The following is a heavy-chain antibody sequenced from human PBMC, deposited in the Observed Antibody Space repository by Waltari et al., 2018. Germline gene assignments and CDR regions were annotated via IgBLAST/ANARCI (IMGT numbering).Heavy chain of an antibody. CDR2: IYRGGST. CDR1: GFTVSNNS. V-gene: IGHV3-53*02. D-gene: IGHD3-16*01. Sequence: EVQLVETGGGLIQPGGSMRLSCAASGFTVSNNSMRWVGQAPGKGLEWVSVIYRGGSTDYSDSVKGRFTISRDNSKNTLYLQMNSLRAEDTAVYYCARDAYTNWGQGTLVTVSS. CDR3: ARDAYTN. J-gene: IGHJ4*02.